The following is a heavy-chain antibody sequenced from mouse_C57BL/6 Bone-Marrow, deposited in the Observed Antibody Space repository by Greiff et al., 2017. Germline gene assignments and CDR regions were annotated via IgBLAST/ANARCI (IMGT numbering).Heavy chain of an antibody. Sequence: VQLQQSGPELVKPGASVKISCKASGYPFTDYYMNWVKQSHGKSLEWIGDINPNNGGTSSNQKFKGKATLTVAKSSSTAYMELRRLTAEDSAVYYCARSHYYDYRCAYAREYWGQGTSGTVSA. CDR2: INPNNGGT. V-gene: IGHV1-26*01. CDR3: ARSHYYDYRCAYAREY. J-gene: IGHJ4*01. D-gene: IGHD2-4*01. CDR1: GYPFTDYY.